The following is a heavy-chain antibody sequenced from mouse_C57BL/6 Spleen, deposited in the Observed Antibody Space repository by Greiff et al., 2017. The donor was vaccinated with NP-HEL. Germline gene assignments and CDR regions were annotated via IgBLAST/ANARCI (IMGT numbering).Heavy chain of an antibody. J-gene: IGHJ3*01. V-gene: IGHV1-64*01. CDR3: ARSKDSSGPWFAY. CDR1: GYTFTSYW. Sequence: QVQLQQPGAELVKPGASVKLSCKASGYTFTSYWMHWVKQRPGQGLEWIGMIHPNSGSTNYNEKFKSKATLTVDKSSSTAYMQLSSLTSEDSAVYYCARSKDSSGPWFAYWGQGTLVTVSA. D-gene: IGHD3-2*02. CDR2: IHPNSGST.